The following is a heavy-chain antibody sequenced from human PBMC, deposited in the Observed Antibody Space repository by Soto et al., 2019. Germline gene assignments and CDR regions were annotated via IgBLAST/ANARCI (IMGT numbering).Heavy chain of an antibody. J-gene: IGHJ5*02. V-gene: IGHV3-64D*06. CDR3: VKVSTFYDILTGYYSTNFFDP. CDR2: ISSDGDIT. D-gene: IGHD3-9*01. CDR1: GFTFGEYS. Sequence: GGSLRLSCSASGFTFGEYSMHWVRQAPGKGLQYVSTISSDGDITYYADSVKGRFTISRDNSKNTLYLQMNSLRPEDTAVYYCVKVSTFYDILTGYYSTNFFDPWGQGTLVTASS.